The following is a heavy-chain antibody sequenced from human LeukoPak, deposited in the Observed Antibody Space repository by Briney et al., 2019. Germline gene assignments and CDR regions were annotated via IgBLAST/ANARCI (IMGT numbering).Heavy chain of an antibody. Sequence: SETLSLTCTVSGGSISSYYWSWIRQPAGKGLEWIGRIYTSGSTNYNPSLKSRVTTSVDTSKNQFSLKLSSVTAADTAVYYCARDARYYYDSSGPADIWGQGTMVTVSS. CDR3: ARDARYYYDSSGPADI. D-gene: IGHD3-22*01. J-gene: IGHJ3*02. V-gene: IGHV4-4*07. CDR1: GGSISSYY. CDR2: IYTSGST.